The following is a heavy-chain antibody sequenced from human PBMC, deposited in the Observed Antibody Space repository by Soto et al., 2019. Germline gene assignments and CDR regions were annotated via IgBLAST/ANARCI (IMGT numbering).Heavy chain of an antibody. D-gene: IGHD3-22*01. CDR2: ISSSSSYI. Sequence: GGSLRLSCAASGFTFSSYSMNWVRQAPGKGLEWVSSISSSSSYIYYADSVKGRFTISRDNAKNSLYLQMNSLRAEDTAVYYCARDATYYYDSSGLGYNWFDPWGQGTLVTVSS. J-gene: IGHJ5*02. CDR3: ARDATYYYDSSGLGYNWFDP. V-gene: IGHV3-21*01. CDR1: GFTFSSYS.